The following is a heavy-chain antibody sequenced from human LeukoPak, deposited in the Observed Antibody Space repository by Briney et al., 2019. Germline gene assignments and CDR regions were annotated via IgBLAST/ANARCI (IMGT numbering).Heavy chain of an antibody. V-gene: IGHV4-4*07. D-gene: IGHD3-10*01. Sequence: SETPSLTCTVSGGSISSYYWSWIRQPAGKGLEWIGRIYISTSGSTNYNPSLRSRVTISVDKSKNQLSLKLSSVTAADTAVYYCARASGLWFGESTFDYWGQGTLVTVSS. CDR2: IYISTSGST. J-gene: IGHJ4*02. CDR3: ARASGLWFGESTFDY. CDR1: GGSISSYY.